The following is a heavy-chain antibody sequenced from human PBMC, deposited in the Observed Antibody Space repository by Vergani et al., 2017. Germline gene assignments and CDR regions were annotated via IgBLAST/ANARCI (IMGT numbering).Heavy chain of an antibody. CDR3: ARVGGGVRGSGNYNFDV. CDR2: VNHGGST. V-gene: IGHV4-34*10. D-gene: IGHD3-10*01. CDR1: GGSFSDYY. J-gene: IGHJ4*02. Sequence: QLQLQESGPGLVKPSETLSLTCGVSGGSFSDYYWSWIRQAPGMGLEWIGEVNHGGSTNYNPSLKSRVSISVDTSKNQFSLSLTSVTAADTAVYYCARVGGGVRGSGNYNFDVWGQGTLVTVSS.